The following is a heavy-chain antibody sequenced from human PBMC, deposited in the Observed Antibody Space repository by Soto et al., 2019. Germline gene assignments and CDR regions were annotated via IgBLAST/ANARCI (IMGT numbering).Heavy chain of an antibody. J-gene: IGHJ5*01. CDR2: NYSSGRT. CDR3: ARAERAEAMVFSSVGNWYDS. V-gene: IGHV4-61*01. Sequence: SETLSLPCTVSGGAVRSDSYYWHWFRQPPGKGLEWMGYNYSSGRTNYNPSLKSRVTISVDMSKNQLSQKLSSVTAADTAVYYSARAERAEAMVFSSVGNWYDSWGQGTLVTVSS. CDR1: GGAVRSDSYY. D-gene: IGHD5-18*01.